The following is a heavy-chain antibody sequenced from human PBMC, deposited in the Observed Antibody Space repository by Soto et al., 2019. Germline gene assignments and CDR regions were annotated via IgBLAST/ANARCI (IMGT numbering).Heavy chain of an antibody. V-gene: IGHV1-69*02. D-gene: IGHD6-13*01. Sequence: QVQLVHSGAEVKKPGSSVNVSCKASGGTFSTYTIIWVRQAPGQGLEWMGRILPMLDITNSAQRFQGRVTITADKSTSTAYLELSSLRSEDTAVYYCTLGSWSAETFDIWGRGTMVTVSS. CDR1: GGTFSTYT. CDR3: TLGSWSAETFDI. J-gene: IGHJ3*02. CDR2: ILPMLDIT.